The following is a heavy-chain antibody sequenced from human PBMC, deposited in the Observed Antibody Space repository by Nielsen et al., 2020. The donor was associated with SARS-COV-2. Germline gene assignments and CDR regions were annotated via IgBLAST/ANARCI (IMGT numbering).Heavy chain of an antibody. CDR1: GFTFSSYA. CDR3: TTGDTIFGAADY. CDR2: ISGSGGST. J-gene: IGHJ4*02. D-gene: IGHD3-3*01. V-gene: IGHV3-23*01. Sequence: GESLKISCAASGFTFSSYAMSWVRQAPGKGLEWVSAISGSGGSTYYADSVKGRFTISRDNSKNTLYLQMNSLRAEDTAVYYCTTGDTIFGAADYWGRGTLVTVSS.